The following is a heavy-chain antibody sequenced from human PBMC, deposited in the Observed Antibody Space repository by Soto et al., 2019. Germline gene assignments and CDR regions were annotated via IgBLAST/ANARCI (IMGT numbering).Heavy chain of an antibody. J-gene: IGHJ5*02. CDR2: IYSGGST. Sequence: EVQLVETGGGLIQPGGSLRLSCAASGFTVSSNYMSWVRQAPGKGLEWVSVIYSGGSTYYADSVKGRFTISRDNYKNTLYLQMNSLRAEDTAVYYCARAWGGNWFDPWGQGTLVTVSS. CDR1: GFTVSSNY. D-gene: IGHD7-27*01. V-gene: IGHV3-53*02. CDR3: ARAWGGNWFDP.